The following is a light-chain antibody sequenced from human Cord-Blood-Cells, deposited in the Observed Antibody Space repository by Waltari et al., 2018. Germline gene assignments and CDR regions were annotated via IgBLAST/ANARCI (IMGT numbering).Light chain of an antibody. J-gene: IGKJ4*01. CDR3: QQYNNWPLT. V-gene: IGKV3-15*01. CDR2: GAS. Sequence: EIVMTQSPATLSVSPGERATLPCRASQSVSSNLAWYQQKPGQAPRLLIYGASTRATGIPARFSGSGSGTEFTLTISRLQSEDFAVYYCQQYNNWPLTFGGGTKVEIK. CDR1: QSVSSN.